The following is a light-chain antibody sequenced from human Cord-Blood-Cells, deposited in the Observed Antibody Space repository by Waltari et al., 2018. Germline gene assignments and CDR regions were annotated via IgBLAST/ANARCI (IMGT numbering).Light chain of an antibody. CDR3: AAWDDSLWV. Sequence: QSVLPQPPSASGTPGQRVHISCSGSSSNIGSNYVYWYQQLPGTAPKLLIYRNNQRPSGVPDRFSGSKSGTSASLAISGLRSEDEADYYCAAWDDSLWVFGGGTKLTVL. CDR1: SSNIGSNY. J-gene: IGLJ3*02. V-gene: IGLV1-47*01. CDR2: RNN.